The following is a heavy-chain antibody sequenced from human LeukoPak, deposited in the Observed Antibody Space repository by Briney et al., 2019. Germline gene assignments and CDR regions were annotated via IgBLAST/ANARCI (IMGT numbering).Heavy chain of an antibody. V-gene: IGHV4-61*02. CDR3: ARDGCGGSCFHYYYYYMDV. CDR2: ISTIGIT. J-gene: IGHJ6*03. D-gene: IGHD2-15*01. CDR1: SGSISSSNYY. Sequence: SETLSLTCTVSSGSISSSNYYWSWIRQPAGGGLEWIGRISTIGITNYNPSLISRVTISIDTSKNQFSLKLSSVTAADTAVYYCARDGCGGSCFHYYYYYMDVWGKGTTVTISS.